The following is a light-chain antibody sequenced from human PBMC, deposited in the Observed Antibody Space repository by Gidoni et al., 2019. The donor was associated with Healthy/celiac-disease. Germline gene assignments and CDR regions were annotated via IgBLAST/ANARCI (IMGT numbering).Light chain of an antibody. CDR2: GAS. V-gene: IGKV3-20*01. J-gene: IGKJ4*01. CDR3: QQYGSSSAA. Sequence: EIVLTQSPGTLSVSPGERATLSCSASQSVSSSYLAWYQQKPGQAPRLLIYGASSRATCIPDRFSGSGSGTDFTLTISRLEPEDFAVYYCQQYGSSSAAFGGWTKVEIK. CDR1: QSVSSSY.